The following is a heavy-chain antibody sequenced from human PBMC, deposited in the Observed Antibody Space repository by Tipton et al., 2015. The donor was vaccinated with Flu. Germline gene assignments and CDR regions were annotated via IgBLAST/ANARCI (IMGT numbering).Heavy chain of an antibody. V-gene: IGHV3-48*03. CDR3: ARDQGVSGNGASDY. J-gene: IGHJ4*02. Sequence: VQLVQSGGDLVQPGGSLRLSCAASGFTFSSYEMNWVRQAPGKGLEWVSYISSSGTTIYYADSVKGRFTISRDDAKNSLYLQMSSLRVEDTAIYYCARDQGVSGNGASDYWGQGTLVTVSS. CDR2: ISSSGTTI. D-gene: IGHD6-19*01. CDR1: GFTFSSYE.